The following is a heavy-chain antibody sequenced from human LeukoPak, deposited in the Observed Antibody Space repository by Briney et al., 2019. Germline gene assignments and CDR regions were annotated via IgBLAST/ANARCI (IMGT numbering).Heavy chain of an antibody. D-gene: IGHD3-22*01. Sequence: QPGGSLRLSCAASGFTFSSYAMSWVRQAPGKGLEWVSAISGSGGSTYYADSGKGRFTISRDNSKNTLYLQMSSLRAEDTAVYYCAKVAMIVVVITTYFDYWGQGTLVTVSS. CDR2: ISGSGGST. V-gene: IGHV3-23*01. CDR3: AKVAMIVVVITTYFDY. J-gene: IGHJ4*02. CDR1: GFTFSSYA.